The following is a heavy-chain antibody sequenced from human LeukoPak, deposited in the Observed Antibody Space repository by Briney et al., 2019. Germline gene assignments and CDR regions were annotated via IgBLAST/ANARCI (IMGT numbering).Heavy chain of an antibody. CDR1: GFTFSSYA. V-gene: IGHV3-23*01. CDR2: ISGSGGST. J-gene: IGHJ4*02. Sequence: GGSLRLSCAASGFTFSSYAMSWVRQAPGKGLEWVSAISGSGGSTYYADSVKGRFTISRDNSENTLYLQMNSLRAEDTAVYYCAKIGGSGWMEFDYWGQGTLVTVSS. CDR3: AKIGGSGWMEFDY. D-gene: IGHD6-19*01.